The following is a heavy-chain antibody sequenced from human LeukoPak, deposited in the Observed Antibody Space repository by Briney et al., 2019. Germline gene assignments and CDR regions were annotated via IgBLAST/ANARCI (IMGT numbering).Heavy chain of an antibody. D-gene: IGHD3-22*01. V-gene: IGHV1-2*02. CDR1: GYTFTGFY. CDR3: ARLLEHYYFDASGYYDDDY. J-gene: IGHJ4*02. CDR2: IDPNIGTT. Sequence: ASVKVSCKASGYTFTGFYMHWVRQAPGQGLEWMGWIDPNIGTTKYSQKFQGRVTMTRDTFISEVYMELSRLRSDDTAVYYCARLLEHYYFDASGYYDDDYWGQGTPIIVPS.